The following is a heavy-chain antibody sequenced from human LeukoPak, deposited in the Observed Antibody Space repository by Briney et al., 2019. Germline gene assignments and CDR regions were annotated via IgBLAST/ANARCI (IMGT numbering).Heavy chain of an antibody. D-gene: IGHD5-18*01. J-gene: IGHJ2*01. CDR2: IYYSGST. Sequence: SETLSLTCTVPGGSISSYYWSWIRQPPGKGLEWIGYIYYSGSTNYNPSLKSRVTISVDTSKNQFSLKLSSVTAADTAVYYCARDKDPWGYSYGRFDLWGRGTLVTVSS. CDR3: ARDKDPWGYSYGRFDL. V-gene: IGHV4-59*01. CDR1: GGSISSYY.